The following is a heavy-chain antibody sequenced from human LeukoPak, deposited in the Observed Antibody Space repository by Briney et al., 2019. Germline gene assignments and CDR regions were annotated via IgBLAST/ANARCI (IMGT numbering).Heavy chain of an antibody. V-gene: IGHV1-18*01. D-gene: IGHD6-19*01. CDR1: GYTFTSYG. CDR3: ARDSRIAVAGTGSWFDL. J-gene: IGHJ5*02. Sequence: ASVTVSCTTSGYTFTSYGFSWVRQASGQGLEWMGWISAYNGDTEYAQNFQGRVTLTTDTSTRTAYMELTSLKSDDTAVYFCARDSRIAVAGTGSWFDLWGQGTLVTVSS. CDR2: ISAYNGDT.